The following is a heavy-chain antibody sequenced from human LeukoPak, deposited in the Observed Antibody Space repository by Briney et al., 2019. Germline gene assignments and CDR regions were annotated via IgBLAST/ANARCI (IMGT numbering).Heavy chain of an antibody. CDR1: GFPFSSYW. J-gene: IGHJ6*02. CDR2: IKQHGIEN. Sequence: GGSLRLSCTASGFPFSSYWMSWVRQAPGKGPEWVANIKQHGIENNYEDSVRGRFTISRGNAKNSLYLQMNSLRVEDTAVYYCARGGPPVDVVVPAALPHRYYYYGMDVWGQGTTVTVSS. D-gene: IGHD2-2*01. CDR3: ARGGPPVDVVVPAALPHRYYYYGMDV. V-gene: IGHV3-7*03.